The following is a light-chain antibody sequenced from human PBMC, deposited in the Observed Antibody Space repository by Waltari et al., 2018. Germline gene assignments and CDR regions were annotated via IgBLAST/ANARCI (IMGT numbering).Light chain of an antibody. Sequence: QSALTQPASVSGSPGQSITISCTGTNRDVGGYNQVSWYQYLPGKAPKLLIYDVTKRPSGVSARFSGSRSGATASLTISGLQAEDEADYYCTSFTYRTTLVFGGGTKLAVL. J-gene: IGLJ2*01. V-gene: IGLV2-14*03. CDR1: NRDVGGYNQ. CDR3: TSFTYRTTLV. CDR2: DVT.